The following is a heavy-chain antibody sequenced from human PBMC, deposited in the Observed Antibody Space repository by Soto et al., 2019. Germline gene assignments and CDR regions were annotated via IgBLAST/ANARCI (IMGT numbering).Heavy chain of an antibody. D-gene: IGHD2-2*01. CDR3: ARDYGYCSSTSCSDYYYGMDV. CDR1: GGTFSSYA. CDR2: IIPIFGTA. Sequence: SVKVSCKASGGTFSSYAISWVRQAPVQGLEWMGGIIPIFGTANYAQKFQGRVTITADKSTSTAYMELSSLRSEDTAVYYCARDYGYCSSTSCSDYYYGMDVWGQGTTVTVSS. V-gene: IGHV1-69*06. J-gene: IGHJ6*02.